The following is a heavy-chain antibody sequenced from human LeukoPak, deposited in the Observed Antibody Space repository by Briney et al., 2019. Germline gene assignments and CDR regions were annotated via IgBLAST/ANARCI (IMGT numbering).Heavy chain of an antibody. V-gene: IGHV1-69*13. D-gene: IGHD6-13*01. CDR1: GGTFSNHA. CDR2: IIPIDDST. J-gene: IGHJ6*02. Sequence: ASVKVSCKASGGTFSNHAFSWVRQAPGQGLEWMGGIIPIDDSTNYVQKFQDRVMITADEATNIIYMELGSLKSEDTAEYYCAGHSGHSSWYYGLDVWGQGTTVIVSS. CDR3: AGHSGHSSWYYGLDV.